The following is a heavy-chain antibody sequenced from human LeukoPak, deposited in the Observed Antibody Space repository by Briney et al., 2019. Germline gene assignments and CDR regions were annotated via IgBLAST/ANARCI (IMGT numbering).Heavy chain of an antibody. CDR3: ARSYQPRLFDY. Sequence: PSETLSLTCTVSGGSISSYYWSWIRQPPGKGLEWIGYIYYSGSTNYNPSLKSRVTISVDTSKNQFSLKLSSVTAADTAVYYCARSYQPRLFDYWGQGTLVTVSS. V-gene: IGHV4-59*01. CDR1: GGSISSYY. CDR2: IYYSGST. D-gene: IGHD2-2*01. J-gene: IGHJ4*02.